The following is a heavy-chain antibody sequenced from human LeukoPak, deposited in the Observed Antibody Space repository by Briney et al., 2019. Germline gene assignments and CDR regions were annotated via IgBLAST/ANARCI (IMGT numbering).Heavy chain of an antibody. V-gene: IGHV3-30-3*01. J-gene: IGHJ6*02. D-gene: IGHD6-13*01. CDR2: ISYDGSNK. CDR1: GFTFSSYA. CDR3: ARGLQQLVGSIGMDV. Sequence: PGGSLRLSCAASGFTFSSYAMHWVRQAPGKGLEWVAVISYDGSNKYYADSVKGRFTISRDNSKNTLYLQMNSLRAEDTAVYYCARGLQQLVGSIGMDVWGQGTTVTVSS.